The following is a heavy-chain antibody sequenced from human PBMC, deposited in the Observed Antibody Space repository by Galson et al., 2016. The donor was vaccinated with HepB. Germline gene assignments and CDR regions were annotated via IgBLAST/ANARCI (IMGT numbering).Heavy chain of an antibody. CDR1: GFTFRMYS. V-gene: IGHV3-30*04. CDR2: IAGNGRGQ. D-gene: IGHD2-2*01. Sequence: SLRLSCAASGFTFRMYSIHWIRQAPGKGLEWVAVIAGNGRGQYYADSVRGRFTISRDNSKDTVDLQMSSLRPDDTAVYYCAKEDFCSRTGCPVGYWGQGSLVTVSS. J-gene: IGHJ4*02. CDR3: AKEDFCSRTGCPVGY.